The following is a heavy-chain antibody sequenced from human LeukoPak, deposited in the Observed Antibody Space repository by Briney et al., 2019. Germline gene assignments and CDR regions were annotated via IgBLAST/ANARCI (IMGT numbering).Heavy chain of an antibody. J-gene: IGHJ2*01. V-gene: IGHV4-59*10. Sequence: PSETLSLTCAVYGGSFSGYYWSWIRQPAGKGLEWIGRIYTSGSTNYNPSLKSRVTMSVDTSKNQFSLKLSSVTAADTAVYYCARSGSSWYKAHWYFDLWGRGTLVTVSS. CDR3: ARSGSSWYKAHWYFDL. D-gene: IGHD6-13*01. CDR2: IYTSGST. CDR1: GGSFSGYY.